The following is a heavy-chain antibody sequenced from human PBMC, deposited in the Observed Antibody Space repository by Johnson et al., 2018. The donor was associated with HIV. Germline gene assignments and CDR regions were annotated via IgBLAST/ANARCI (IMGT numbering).Heavy chain of an antibody. Sequence: EVPLVESGGGLVQLGGSLRLSCAASGFTVSTNYMSWIRQAPGKGLEWVSVIYSGDTTYYAGSVKGRFTISRDNSKNTLYLQMNSLRVDDTAIYYCARAYTYGAFDIWGQGTMVTVSS. CDR3: ARAYTYGAFDI. V-gene: IGHV3-66*01. J-gene: IGHJ3*02. CDR2: IYSGDTT. CDR1: GFTVSTNY. D-gene: IGHD5-18*01.